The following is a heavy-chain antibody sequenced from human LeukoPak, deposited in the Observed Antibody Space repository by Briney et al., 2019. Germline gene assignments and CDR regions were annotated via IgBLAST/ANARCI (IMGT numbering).Heavy chain of an antibody. CDR3: ARDRGERGSSWSLPAHGFDI. CDR1: GGTFSSYA. CDR2: IVPIFGTT. V-gene: IGHV1-69*05. D-gene: IGHD6-13*01. J-gene: IGHJ3*02. Sequence: APVKVSCKASGGTFSSYAINWVRQAPGQGLEWMGRIVPIFGTTNYAQKFQGRVTITTDESTSTAYMELSSLRSEDTAVYYCARDRGERGSSWSLPAHGFDIWGQGTMVTVSS.